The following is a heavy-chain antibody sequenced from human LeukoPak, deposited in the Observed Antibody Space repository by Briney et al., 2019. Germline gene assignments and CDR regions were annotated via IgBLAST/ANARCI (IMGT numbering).Heavy chain of an antibody. Sequence: ASVKVSCKSSRGTFSSYASSWVPEAPGQGLEWMGRIIPIFGTANYAQKFQGRVTITADKSTSTAYMELSSLRSEDTAVYYCARDYYDRSGTAYWGQGTLVTVSS. CDR1: RGTFSSYA. J-gene: IGHJ4*02. CDR2: IIPIFGTA. V-gene: IGHV1-69*06. D-gene: IGHD3-22*01. CDR3: ARDYYDRSGTAY.